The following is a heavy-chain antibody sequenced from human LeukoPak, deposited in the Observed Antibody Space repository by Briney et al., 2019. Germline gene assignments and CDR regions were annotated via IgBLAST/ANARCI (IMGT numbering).Heavy chain of an antibody. CDR2: INPSSGGT. J-gene: IGHJ4*02. D-gene: IGHD3-16*02. CDR1: GYTFTGYY. V-gene: IGHV1-2*06. CDR3: ARTVNYDYVWGSYRHFDY. Sequence: ASVKVSCKASGYTFTGYYMHCVRQAPGQGLECMGRINPSSGGTNYAQKFQGRVTMTRDTSISTAYMELSRLRSDDTAVYYCARTVNYDYVWGSYRHFDYWGQGTLVTVSS.